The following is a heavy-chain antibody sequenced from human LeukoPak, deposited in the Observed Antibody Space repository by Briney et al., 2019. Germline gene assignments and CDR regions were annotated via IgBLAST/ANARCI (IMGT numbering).Heavy chain of an antibody. CDR1: GFTFSSYA. V-gene: IGHV3-30-3*01. CDR3: AREFYDWFDP. Sequence: GGSLRLSCAASGFTFSSYAMHWVRQAPGKGLEWVAVISYDGSNKYYADSVKGRFTISRDNSKNTLYQQMNSLRAEDTAVYYCAREFYDWFDPWGQGTLVTVSS. D-gene: IGHD3-16*01. CDR2: ISYDGSNK. J-gene: IGHJ5*02.